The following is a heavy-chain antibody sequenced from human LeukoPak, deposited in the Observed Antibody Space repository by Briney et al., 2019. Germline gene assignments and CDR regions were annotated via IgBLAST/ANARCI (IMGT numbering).Heavy chain of an antibody. CDR3: ARYIAVAGTVDY. V-gene: IGHV4-59*01. J-gene: IGHJ4*02. CDR1: GGSISSYY. CDR2: IYYSGST. D-gene: IGHD6-19*01. Sequence: PSETLSLTCTVSGGSISSYYWSWLRQPPGKGLEWIGYIYYSGSTNYNPSLKSRVTISVDTSKDQFSLKLGSVTAADTAVYYCARYIAVAGTVDYWGQGTLVTVSS.